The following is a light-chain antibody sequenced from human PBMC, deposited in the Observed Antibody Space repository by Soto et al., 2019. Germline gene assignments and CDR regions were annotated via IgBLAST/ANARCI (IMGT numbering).Light chain of an antibody. V-gene: IGLV2-18*02. CDR3: SSYTSSSALI. J-gene: IGLJ2*01. CDR2: EVS. Sequence: QSALTQPPSVSGSPGQSVTISCTGTSSDIGTYNRVSWYQKPPGTAPKLMIFEVSNRPSGVPDRFSGSKSGNTASLTISGLQAEDEADYYCSSYTSSSALIFGGGTKVTVL. CDR1: SSDIGTYNR.